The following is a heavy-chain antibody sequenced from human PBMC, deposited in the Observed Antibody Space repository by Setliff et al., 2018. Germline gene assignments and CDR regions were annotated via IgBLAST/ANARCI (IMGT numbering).Heavy chain of an antibody. D-gene: IGHD6-19*01. Sequence: PSETLSLTCAVYGDSFSGYFWTWIRQPPGKGLEWIGDIDQSGSTNYNPSLKSRLTISVDTSKNQFSLSLSSVTAADTAMYYCARGNSRSSVWYVVPHFDYWGQGTLVTVSS. CDR2: IDQSGST. CDR1: GDSFSGYF. V-gene: IGHV4-34*01. CDR3: ARGNSRSSVWYVVPHFDY. J-gene: IGHJ4*02.